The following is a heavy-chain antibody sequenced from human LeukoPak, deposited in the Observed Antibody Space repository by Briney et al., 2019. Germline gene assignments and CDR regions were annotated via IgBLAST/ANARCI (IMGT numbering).Heavy chain of an antibody. CDR2: ISDSGGGT. CDR3: AKGQSSGWYGW. Sequence: GGSLRLSCAASGFTFSNYALSWVRQTPGKGLEWVSLISDSGGGTYYADSVKGRFTISRDNSKNTLYLQMNSLRAEDTAVYYCAKGQSSGWYGWWGQGTLITVSS. D-gene: IGHD6-19*01. J-gene: IGHJ4*02. CDR1: GFTFSNYA. V-gene: IGHV3-23*01.